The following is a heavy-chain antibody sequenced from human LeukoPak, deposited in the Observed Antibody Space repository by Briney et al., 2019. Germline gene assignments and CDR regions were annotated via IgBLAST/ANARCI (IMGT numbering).Heavy chain of an antibody. J-gene: IGHJ6*03. Sequence: SETLSLTCTVSGYSISSGYYWGWIRQPPGKGLEWIGSIYHSGSTYYNPSLKSRVTISVDTSKNQFSLKLSSVTAADTAVYYCARALYYYGPGSYGYYYYYYMDVWGKGTTVTISS. D-gene: IGHD3-10*01. CDR2: IYHSGST. CDR3: ARALYYYGPGSYGYYYYYYMDV. V-gene: IGHV4-38-2*02. CDR1: GYSISSGYY.